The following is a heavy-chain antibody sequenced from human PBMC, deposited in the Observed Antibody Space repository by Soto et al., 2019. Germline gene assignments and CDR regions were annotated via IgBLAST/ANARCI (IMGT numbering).Heavy chain of an antibody. CDR2: IIPIVGTA. CDR3: ARDGGRHSGGIDY. D-gene: IGHD1-26*01. V-gene: IGHV1-69*01. Sequence: QVQLVQSGAEVKKPGSSVKVSCKASGGTFSSYSINWVRQAPGQGLEWMGEIIPIVGTANYAQKFQGRVTITADESTSTAYMELSSLRSEDTALYYCARDGGRHSGGIDYWGQGTLVTVSS. CDR1: GGTFSSYS. J-gene: IGHJ4*02.